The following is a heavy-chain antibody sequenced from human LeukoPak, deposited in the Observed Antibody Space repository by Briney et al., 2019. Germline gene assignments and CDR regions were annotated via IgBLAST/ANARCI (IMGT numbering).Heavy chain of an antibody. V-gene: IGHV3-23*01. J-gene: IGHJ4*02. D-gene: IGHD5-12*01. CDR2: ISSSGGNT. CDR3: AKDRPTWPIDY. Sequence: PGGSLRLSCAASGFTFNSYSMSWVRQAPGKGLEWVSAISSSGGNTYYVDSVKGRFTISRDNSKNTLYLQMNSLRAEDTAVYYCAKDRPTWPIDYWGQGTLVTVSS. CDR1: GFTFNSYS.